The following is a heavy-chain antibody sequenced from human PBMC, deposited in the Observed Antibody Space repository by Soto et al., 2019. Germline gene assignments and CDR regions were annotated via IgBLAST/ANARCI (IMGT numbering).Heavy chain of an antibody. D-gene: IGHD6-13*01. J-gene: IGHJ4*02. CDR2: ISTAVGAT. Sequence: EVQLLESGGGLVQPGGSLRLSCAVSGFTFSNHAMSWVRQAPGKCLEWVSAISTAVGATYYADSVQGRFTISRDDSNNTLLRPMTILRAEDTAVYYCAKDRTAAARIFAYWGQGTLVTVSS. CDR3: AKDRTAAARIFAY. V-gene: IGHV3-23*01. CDR1: GFTFSNHA.